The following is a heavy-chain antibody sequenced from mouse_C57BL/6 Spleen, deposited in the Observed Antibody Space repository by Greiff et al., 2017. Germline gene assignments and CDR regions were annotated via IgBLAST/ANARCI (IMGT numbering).Heavy chain of an antibody. D-gene: IGHD2-3*01. CDR2: IYPRSGNT. CDR1: GYTFTSYG. J-gene: IGHJ2*01. V-gene: IGHV1-81*01. CDR3: ARVLYDGYYQYYFDY. Sequence: QVQLQQSGAELARPGASVKLSCKASGYTFTSYGISWVKQRTGQGLEWIGEIYPRSGNTYYNEKFKGKATLTADKSSSTAYMELRSLTSEDSAVYFCARVLYDGYYQYYFDYWGQGTTLTVSS.